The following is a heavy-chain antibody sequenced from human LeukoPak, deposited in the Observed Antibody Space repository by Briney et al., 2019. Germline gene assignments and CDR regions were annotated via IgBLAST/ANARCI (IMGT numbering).Heavy chain of an antibody. J-gene: IGHJ5*02. D-gene: IGHD5-12*01. CDR3: ARQGIVATTHLNNWFDP. CDR1: GGSISSYY. V-gene: IGHV4-4*07. CDR2: IYTSGST. Sequence: SETLSLTCTVSGGSISSYYWSWIRQPAGKGLEWIGRIYTSGSTNYNPSLKSRVTISVDTSKNQFSLKLSSVTAADTAVYYCARQGIVATTHLNNWFDPWGQGTLVTVSS.